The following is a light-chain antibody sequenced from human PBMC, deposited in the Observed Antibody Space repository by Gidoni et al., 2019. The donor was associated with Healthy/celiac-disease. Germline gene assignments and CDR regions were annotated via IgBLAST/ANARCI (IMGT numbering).Light chain of an antibody. CDR3: QQRSNWPPLT. V-gene: IGKV3-11*01. CDR1: QSVISY. J-gene: IGKJ4*01. CDR2: AAS. Sequence: EIVLTQSPATLSLSPGERATLSCRASQSVISYLAWYQQKPGQAPRLLIYAASNRATGIPARFSGSGSGTDFTLTISSLEPEDFAVYYCQQRSNWPPLTFGGGTKVEIK.